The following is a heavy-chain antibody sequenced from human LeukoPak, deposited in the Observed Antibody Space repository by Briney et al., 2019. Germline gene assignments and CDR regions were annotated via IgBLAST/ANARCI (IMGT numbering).Heavy chain of an antibody. D-gene: IGHD2-2*01. J-gene: IGHJ5*02. CDR1: GFTFNSYG. CDR2: IWHDGSNR. CDR3: VKATGYCSSTSCAGDWFDP. Sequence: GRSLRLSCAASGFTFNSYGMHWVRQAPGKGPEWVAVIWHDGSNRYYVDSVKGRFTISRDNSKNTLYLQMSSLRAEDTAVYYCVKATGYCSSTSCAGDWFDPWGQGTLVIVSS. V-gene: IGHV3-33*06.